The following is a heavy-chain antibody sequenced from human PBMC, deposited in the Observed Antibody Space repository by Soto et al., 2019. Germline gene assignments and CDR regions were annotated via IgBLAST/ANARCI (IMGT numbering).Heavy chain of an antibody. D-gene: IGHD1-20*01. J-gene: IGHJ6*02. CDR3: ARGGYNWNDDLFGMDV. V-gene: IGHV1-8*01. CDR1: GYTFTSYD. CDR2: MNPNSGNT. Sequence: ASVKVSCKASGYTFTSYDINWVRQATGQGLEWMGWMNPNSGNTGYAQKFQGRVTMTRNTSISTAYMELSSLRSEDTAVYYCARGGYNWNDDLFGMDVWGQGTTVTVSS.